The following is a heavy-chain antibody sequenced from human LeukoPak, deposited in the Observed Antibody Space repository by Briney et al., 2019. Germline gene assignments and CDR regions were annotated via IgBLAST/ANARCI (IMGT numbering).Heavy chain of an antibody. J-gene: IGHJ6*03. CDR1: GYTFTSYD. CDR2: MNPNSGNT. CDR3: ARVGKDSSGYWGNFYYYYMDV. Sequence: ASVKVSCKASGYTFTSYDINWVRQATGQGLEWTGWMNPNSGNTGYAQKFQGRVTITRNTSISTAYMELSSLRSEDTAVYYCARVGKDSSGYWGNFYYYYMDVWGKGTTVTVSS. D-gene: IGHD3-22*01. V-gene: IGHV1-8*03.